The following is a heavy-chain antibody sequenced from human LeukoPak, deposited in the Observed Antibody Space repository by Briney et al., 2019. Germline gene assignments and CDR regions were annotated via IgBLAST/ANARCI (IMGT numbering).Heavy chain of an antibody. CDR3: AHTVGGNYFDY. CDR2: IYWDDDK. D-gene: IGHD1-26*01. V-gene: IGHV2-5*02. Sequence: SGPTLVKPTQSLTLTCTFSGFSLSASGVGVGWIRQPPGKALEWLAFIYWDDDKRYSPSLKSRLTITKDTSKTQVVLTMTNMDPVDTATYYCAHTVGGNYFDYRGQGTLVTVSS. CDR1: GFSLSASGVG. J-gene: IGHJ4*02.